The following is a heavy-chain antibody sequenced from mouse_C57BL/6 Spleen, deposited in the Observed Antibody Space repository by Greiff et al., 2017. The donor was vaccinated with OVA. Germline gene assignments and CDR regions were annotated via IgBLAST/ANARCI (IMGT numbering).Heavy chain of an antibody. CDR2: FYPGSGSI. Sequence: VQLQQSGAELVKPGASVKLSCKASGYTFTEYTIHWVKQRSGQGLEWIGWFYPGSGSIKYNEKFKDKATLTADKSSSTVYIELSRLTTEDSAVYFCARHEEDSSGYMEYYFDYWGQGTTLTVSS. CDR3: ARHEEDSSGYMEYYFDY. J-gene: IGHJ2*01. D-gene: IGHD3-2*02. CDR1: GYTFTEYT. V-gene: IGHV1-62-2*01.